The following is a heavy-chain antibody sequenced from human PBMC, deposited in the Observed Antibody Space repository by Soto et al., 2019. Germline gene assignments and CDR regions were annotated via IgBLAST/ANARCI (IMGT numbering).Heavy chain of an antibody. CDR3: AAWPGYSYGDLRY. D-gene: IGHD5-18*01. J-gene: IGHJ4*02. CDR2: FDPEDGET. Sequence: ASVKVSFKVSGYTLTELSMHWVRQAPGKGLEWMGGFDPEDGETIYAQKFQGRVTMTEDTSTDTAYMELSSLRSEDTAVYYCAAWPGYSYGDLRYWGQGTLVTVSS. V-gene: IGHV1-24*01. CDR1: GYTLTELS.